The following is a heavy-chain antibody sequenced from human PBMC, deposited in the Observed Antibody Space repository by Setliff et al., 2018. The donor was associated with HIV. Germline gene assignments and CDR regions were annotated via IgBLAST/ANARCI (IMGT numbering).Heavy chain of an antibody. CDR3: ARRPVLHNSGSVFDK. D-gene: IGHD6-25*01. CDR1: GDSISSSSYY. CDR2: IYYSGGT. J-gene: IGHJ4*02. Sequence: PSETLSLTCTVSGDSISSSSYYWGWLRQPPGKGLECIGNIYYSGGTDYNPSLKSRLTISLDTSKNQFSLKLTSVTAADTAIYYCARRPVLHNSGSVFDKWGQGTLGTVPQ. V-gene: IGHV4-39*01.